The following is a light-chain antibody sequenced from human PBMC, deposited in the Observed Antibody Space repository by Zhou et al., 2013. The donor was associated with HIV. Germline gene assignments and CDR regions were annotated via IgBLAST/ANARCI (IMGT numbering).Light chain of an antibody. CDR1: QSISTW. J-gene: IGKJ2*01. CDR3: QQYSDSPLYT. V-gene: IGKV1-5*03. Sequence: DIQMTQSPSSLSASVGDIVTITCRASQSISTWLAWYQQKPGNAPKLLIYKTSSLESGVPSRFSGSRSGTDFTLTISRLEPEDFAVYYCQQYSDSPLYTFGQGTKVEIK. CDR2: KTS.